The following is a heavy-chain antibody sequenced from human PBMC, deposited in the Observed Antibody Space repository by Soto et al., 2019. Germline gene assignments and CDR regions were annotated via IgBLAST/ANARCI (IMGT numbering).Heavy chain of an antibody. V-gene: IGHV3-64D*06. CDR3: VKDNSPSDCSSTSCYWDY. CDR1: GFTFSSYA. Sequence: GGSLRLSCSASGFTFSSYAMHWVRQAPGKGLEYVSAISSNGGSTYYADSVKGRFTISRDNSKNTLYLQMSSLRAEDTAVYYCVKDNSPSDCSSTSCYWDYCGQGTLVTFSS. CDR2: ISSNGGST. J-gene: IGHJ4*02. D-gene: IGHD2-2*01.